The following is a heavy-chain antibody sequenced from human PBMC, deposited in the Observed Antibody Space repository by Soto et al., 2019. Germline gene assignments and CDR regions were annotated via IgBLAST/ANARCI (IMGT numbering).Heavy chain of an antibody. CDR3: ARESVAVAGCFDY. J-gene: IGHJ4*02. CDR2: IYHSGST. Sequence: SETLSLTCAVSGGSISSSNWWSWVRQPPGKGLEWIGEIYHSGSTNYNPSLKSRVTISVDKSKNQFSLKLSSVTAADTAVYYCARESVAVAGCFDYWGQGTLVTVSS. CDR1: GGSISSSNW. V-gene: IGHV4-4*02. D-gene: IGHD6-19*01.